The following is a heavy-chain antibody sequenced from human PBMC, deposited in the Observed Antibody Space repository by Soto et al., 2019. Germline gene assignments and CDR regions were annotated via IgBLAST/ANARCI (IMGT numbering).Heavy chain of an antibody. CDR3: ARHQAGYCISASCSYWFDP. D-gene: IGHD2-2*01. V-gene: IGHV4-59*01. CDR2: VYSGGGT. CDR1: GGSLRGYS. Sequence: PSETLSLTCTVSGGSLRGYSWSWIRQSPGKGLEWIGYVYSGGGTNYSPSFMGRVTVSVDTTDNQFSLKLNSVTAADTAVYCCARHQAGYCISASCSYWFDPWGQGTLVTVSS. J-gene: IGHJ5*02.